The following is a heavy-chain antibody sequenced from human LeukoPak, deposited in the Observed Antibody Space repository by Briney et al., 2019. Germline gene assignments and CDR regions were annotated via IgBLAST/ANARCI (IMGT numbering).Heavy chain of an antibody. D-gene: IGHD6-13*01. CDR3: ARIPLDGREQLVPYFDY. CDR2: IYYSGST. Sequence: PSETLSLTCTVSGGSISSYNWSWIRQPPGKGLEWIGYIYYSGSTNYNPSLKSRVTISVDTSKNQFSLKLSSVTAADTAVYYCARIPLDGREQLVPYFDYWGQGTLVTVSS. J-gene: IGHJ4*02. CDR1: GGSISSYN. V-gene: IGHV4-59*01.